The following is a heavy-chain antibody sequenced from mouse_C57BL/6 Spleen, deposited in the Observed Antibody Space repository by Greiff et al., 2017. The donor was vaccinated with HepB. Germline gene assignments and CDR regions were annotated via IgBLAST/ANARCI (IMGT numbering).Heavy chain of an antibody. CDR3: ARCGYGYDSWFAY. Sequence: VKLMESGPELVKPGASVKISCKASGYAFSSSWMNWVKQRPGKGLEWIGRIYPGDGDTNYNGKFKGKATLTADKSSSTAYMQLSSLTSEDSAVYFCARCGYGYDSWFAYWGQGTLVTVSA. CDR1: GYAFSSSW. V-gene: IGHV1-82*01. CDR2: IYPGDGDT. D-gene: IGHD2-2*01. J-gene: IGHJ3*01.